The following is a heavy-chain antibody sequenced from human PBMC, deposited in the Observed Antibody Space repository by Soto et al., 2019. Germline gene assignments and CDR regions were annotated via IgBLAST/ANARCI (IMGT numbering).Heavy chain of an antibody. D-gene: IGHD5-12*01. J-gene: IGHJ4*02. V-gene: IGHV4-30-2*01. CDR2: IYHSGST. Sequence: QLQLQESGSGLVKPSQTLSLTCAVSGGSISSGGYSWSWIRQPPGKGLEWIGYIYHSGSTYYNPTLKRRVTISVDRSKTQFSLKLSSVTGADTAVYYCAGGPGVARNYWGQGTLVTVSS. CDR1: GGSISSGGYS. CDR3: AGGPGVARNY.